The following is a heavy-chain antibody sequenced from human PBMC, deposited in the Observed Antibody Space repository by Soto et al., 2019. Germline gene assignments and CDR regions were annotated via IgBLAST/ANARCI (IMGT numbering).Heavy chain of an antibody. V-gene: IGHV2-5*02. Sequence: QITLKESGPPLVKPTQTLTLTCTFSGFSLSTSGVGVGWIRQPPGKALEWLALIYWDDDKRYSPSLKSRLTITKDTSKNQVVLTMTNMDPVDTATYYCAHTVRPDYDYGENWFDPWGQGTLVTVSS. CDR3: AHTVRPDYDYGENWFDP. J-gene: IGHJ5*02. CDR1: GFSLSTSGVG. D-gene: IGHD4-17*01. CDR2: IYWDDDK.